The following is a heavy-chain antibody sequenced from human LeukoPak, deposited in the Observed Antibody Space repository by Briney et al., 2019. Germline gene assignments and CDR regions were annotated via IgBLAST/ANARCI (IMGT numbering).Heavy chain of an antibody. CDR3: ARGFQRLEHWDWLDP. Sequence: ASVKVSCKASGYTFTDYFLHWVRQAPGQRLERMGWINPNSGDTKYAQKFQGRVTMTRVTSIATAYMELNRLRSDDTAVYYCARGFQRLEHWDWLDPWGQGTLVTVAS. D-gene: IGHD6-25*01. J-gene: IGHJ5*02. CDR2: INPNSGDT. V-gene: IGHV1-2*02. CDR1: GYTFTDYF.